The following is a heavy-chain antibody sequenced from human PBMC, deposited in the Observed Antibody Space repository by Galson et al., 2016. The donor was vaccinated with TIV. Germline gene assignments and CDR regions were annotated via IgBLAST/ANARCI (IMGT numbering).Heavy chain of an antibody. Sequence: SVKVSCKASGGTFRSYVVTWVRQAPGQGLEWMGGIIPISGTANYAQKFQGRLTITTDESTSTSYMELTSLTSEDTAIYYCARGNPVSGRGIDYWGQGTLVTVPS. CDR3: ARGNPVSGRGIDY. CDR1: GGTFRSYV. J-gene: IGHJ4*02. V-gene: IGHV1-69*05. CDR2: IIPISGTA. D-gene: IGHD6-19*01.